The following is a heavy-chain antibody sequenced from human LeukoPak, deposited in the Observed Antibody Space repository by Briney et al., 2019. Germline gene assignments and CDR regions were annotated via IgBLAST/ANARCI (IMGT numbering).Heavy chain of an antibody. CDR3: AKDAALGYFDQ. J-gene: IGHJ4*02. CDR2: ISGDGGRT. CDR1: GFPFSSYA. Sequence: GGSLRLSCAASGFPFSSYAMSWVRQAPGKGLEWVSIISGDGGRTYYADSVKGRFTISRDNSKNTLDLQMNSLKSEDTAMYYCAKDAALGYFDQWGQGTLVTVSS. V-gene: IGHV3-23*01. D-gene: IGHD6-25*01.